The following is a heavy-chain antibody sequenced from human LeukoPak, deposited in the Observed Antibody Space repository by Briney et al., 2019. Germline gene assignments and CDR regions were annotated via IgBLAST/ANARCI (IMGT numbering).Heavy chain of an antibody. CDR2: MNPNSGNK. CDR3: ARGPQWRGDYYYPDV. V-gene: IGHV1-8*01. Sequence: GASVTVSYTPSEYSFTNLDINWGGQAAGQGGEGRGWMNPNSGNKGYSQQFQGRLSMTMNTPLTTPYMELSSLRSEHTAVYYCARGPQWRGDYYYPDVWGRGTTVTVSS. D-gene: IGHD6-19*01. CDR1: EYSFTNLD. J-gene: IGHJ6*03.